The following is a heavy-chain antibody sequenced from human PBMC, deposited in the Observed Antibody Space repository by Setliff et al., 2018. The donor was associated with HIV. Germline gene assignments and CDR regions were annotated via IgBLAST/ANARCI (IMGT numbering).Heavy chain of an antibody. CDR3: ASPGEVNTLTLWSPYGMDV. CDR1: GYTFTSYA. V-gene: IGHV1-3*01. CDR2: INAGNGNT. Sequence: GASVKVSCKASGYTFTSYAMHWVRQAPGQRLEWMGWINAGNGNTKYSQKFQGRVTITRDTSASTAYMALSSLKSEDTAVYYCASPGEVNTLTLWSPYGMDVWGQGTTVTVSS. J-gene: IGHJ6*02. D-gene: IGHD2-21*01.